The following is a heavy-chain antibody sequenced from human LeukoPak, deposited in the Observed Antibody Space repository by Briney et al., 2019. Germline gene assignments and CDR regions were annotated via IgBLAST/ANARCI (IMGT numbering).Heavy chain of an antibody. J-gene: IGHJ4*02. CDR1: GGSFSGYY. CDR2: INHSGST. Sequence: SETLSFTCAVYGGSFSGYYWSWIRQPPGKGLEWIGEINHSGSTNYNPSLKSRVTISVDTSKNQFSLKLSSVTAADTAVYYCARCAYYYDSSGYYYFDYWGQGTLVTVSS. V-gene: IGHV4-34*01. D-gene: IGHD3-22*01. CDR3: ARCAYYYDSSGYYYFDY.